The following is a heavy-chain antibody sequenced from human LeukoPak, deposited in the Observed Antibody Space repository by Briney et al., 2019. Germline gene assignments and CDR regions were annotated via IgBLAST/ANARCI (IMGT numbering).Heavy chain of an antibody. V-gene: IGHV3-23*01. CDR2: ISGSGGSA. J-gene: IGHJ5*02. Sequence: GGSLRLSCAASGFTFSSYAMSWVRQAPGKGLEWVSAISGSGGSAYYADSVKGRFTISRDNSKNTLYLQMNSLRAEDTAVYYCAKGGLLWFGESRGIDPWGQGTLVTVSS. D-gene: IGHD3-10*01. CDR1: GFTFSSYA. CDR3: AKGGLLWFGESRGIDP.